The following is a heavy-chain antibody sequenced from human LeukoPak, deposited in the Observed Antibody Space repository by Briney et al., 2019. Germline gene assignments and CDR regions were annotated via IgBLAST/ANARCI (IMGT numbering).Heavy chain of an antibody. V-gene: IGHV1-8*01. CDR2: MNPNSGNT. D-gene: IGHD6-19*01. CDR1: GYTFTSYD. Sequence: GASVKVSCKASGYTFTSYDINWVRQATGQGLEWMGWMNPNSGNTGYAQKFQGRVTMTRNTSISTAYMELSSLRSEDTAVYYCASSTGIAVAGPSAYFDYWGQGTLVTVSS. CDR3: ASSTGIAVAGPSAYFDY. J-gene: IGHJ4*02.